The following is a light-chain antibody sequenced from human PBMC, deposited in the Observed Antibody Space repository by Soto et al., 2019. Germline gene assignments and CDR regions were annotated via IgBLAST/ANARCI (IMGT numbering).Light chain of an antibody. Sequence: DIVMTQSPLSLPVTPGEPASISCRSSQSLLHSNGYNYLDCYLQKPGQSPQLLIYLGSNRASGVPDRFSGSGSCTDFTLKISRVEAEDVGVYYCMQALQTPLTFGGGTKVEIK. V-gene: IGKV2-28*01. CDR1: QSLLHSNGYNY. CDR3: MQALQTPLT. CDR2: LGS. J-gene: IGKJ4*01.